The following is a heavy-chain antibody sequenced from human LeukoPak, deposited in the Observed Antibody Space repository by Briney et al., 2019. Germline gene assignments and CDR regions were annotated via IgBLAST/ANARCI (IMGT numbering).Heavy chain of an antibody. CDR2: INSDGSST. V-gene: IGHV3-74*01. Sequence: GGSLRLSCAASGFTFSSYWMHWVRQAPGKGLVWVSRINSDGSSTSYADSVKGRFTISRDNAKNSLYLQMNSLRAEDTAVYYCAKVRLGGSGSLDYWGQGTPVTVSS. J-gene: IGHJ4*02. CDR1: GFTFSSYW. CDR3: AKVRLGGSGSLDY. D-gene: IGHD3-10*01.